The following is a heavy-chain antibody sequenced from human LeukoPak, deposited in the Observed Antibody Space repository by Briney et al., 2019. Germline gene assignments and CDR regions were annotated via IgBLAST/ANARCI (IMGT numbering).Heavy chain of an antibody. Sequence: SETLSLTCAVYGGSFSGYYWSWIRQPPGTGLEWIGEIYHSGSTNYNPSLKSRVTISVDKSKNQFSLKLSSVTAADTAVYYCASGRDGYNYYFDYWGQGTLVTVSS. J-gene: IGHJ4*02. CDR2: IYHSGST. D-gene: IGHD5-24*01. CDR3: ASGRDGYNYYFDY. CDR1: GGSFSGYY. V-gene: IGHV4-34*01.